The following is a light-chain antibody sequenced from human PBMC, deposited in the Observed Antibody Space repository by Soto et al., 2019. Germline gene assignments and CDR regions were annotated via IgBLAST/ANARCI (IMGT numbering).Light chain of an antibody. CDR3: SSYTSSSTLV. CDR2: DVS. V-gene: IGLV2-14*01. CDR1: SSDVGGYNY. Sequence: SALTQPASVSGSPGQSITISCTGTSSDVGGYNYVSWYQQHPGKAPKLMIYDVSNRPSGVSNRFSGSKSGNTASLTSSGLQAEDEADYYCSSYTSSSTLVFGGGTKLTVL. J-gene: IGLJ2*01.